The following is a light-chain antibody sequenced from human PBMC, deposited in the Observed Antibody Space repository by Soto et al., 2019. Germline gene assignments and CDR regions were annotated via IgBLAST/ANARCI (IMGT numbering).Light chain of an antibody. CDR3: QQRSNWPPIT. Sequence: EIVLTQSPDTLAVSPGEVATLSCWAIQSVSSSYLAWYQQKPGQAPRLLIYGASSRATGIPARFSGSGSETDFTLTISSLEPEDFAVYYCQQRSNWPPITFGQGTRLEIK. V-gene: IGKV3D-20*02. CDR2: GAS. J-gene: IGKJ5*01. CDR1: QSVSSSY.